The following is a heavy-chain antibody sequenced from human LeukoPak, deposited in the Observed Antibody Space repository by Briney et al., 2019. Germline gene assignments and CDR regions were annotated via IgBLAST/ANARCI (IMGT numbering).Heavy chain of an antibody. V-gene: IGHV1-8*01. CDR2: MNPNSGNT. D-gene: IGHD2-2*03. CDR3: ARGRGYCSSTSCYRFDP. J-gene: IGHJ5*02. Sequence: ASVKVSCKASGYTFTSYDINWVRQATGQGLEWMGWMNPNSGNTGYAQKFQGRVTMTRNTSISTAYTELSSLRSEDTAVYYCARGRGYCSSTSCYRFDPWGQGTLVTVSS. CDR1: GYTFTSYD.